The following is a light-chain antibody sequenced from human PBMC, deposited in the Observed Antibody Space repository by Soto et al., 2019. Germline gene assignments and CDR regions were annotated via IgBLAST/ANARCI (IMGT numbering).Light chain of an antibody. CDR1: QSLLHSNGYNY. Sequence: DIVMTQSPLSLPVTPGEPASISCRSSQSLLHSNGYNYLDWYLQKPGQSPQLLIYLVSNRASGVPDRFSGSGSGTDFTLKISRVEAGDVGVYNCMKALQTPPTFGQGTKVEIK. CDR3: MKALQTPPT. CDR2: LVS. J-gene: IGKJ1*01. V-gene: IGKV2-28*01.